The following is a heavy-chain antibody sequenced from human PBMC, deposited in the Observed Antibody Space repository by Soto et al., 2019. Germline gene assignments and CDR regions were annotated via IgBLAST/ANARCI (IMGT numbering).Heavy chain of an antibody. CDR1: GYSFTSYW. J-gene: IGHJ6*02. CDR2: IHPGDSDT. CDR3: ARQTPYYYDSSGYYYVLPTYYYYYGMDV. V-gene: IGHV5-51*01. D-gene: IGHD3-22*01. Sequence: GESLKISCKGSGYSFTSYWIGWVRQMPGKGLGWMGIIHPGDSDTRYSPSFQGQVTISADKSISTAYLQWSSLKASDTAMYYCARQTPYYYDSSGYYYVLPTYYYYYGMDVWGQGTTVTVSS.